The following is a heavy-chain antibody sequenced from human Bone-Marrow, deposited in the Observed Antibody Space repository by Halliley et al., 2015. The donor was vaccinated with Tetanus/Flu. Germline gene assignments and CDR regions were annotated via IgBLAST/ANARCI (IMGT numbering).Heavy chain of an antibody. Sequence: SLRLSCAASGFTFSKYTMNWVRQAPGKGLEWVSSISSSGSYIYDADAVQGRFAISRDNAKSSLYLQMDNLRAEDTAIYYCARFVRDVGRDYYYGMDVWGQGTTVTVSS. CDR1: GFTFSKYT. V-gene: IGHV3-21*01. D-gene: IGHD3-10*02. J-gene: IGHJ6*02. CDR2: ISSSGSYI. CDR3: ARFVRDVGRDYYYGMDV.